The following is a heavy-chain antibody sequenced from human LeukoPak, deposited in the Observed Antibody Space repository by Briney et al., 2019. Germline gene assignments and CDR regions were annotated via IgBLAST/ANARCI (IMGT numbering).Heavy chain of an antibody. D-gene: IGHD2-15*01. CDR3: ALRYCSGGSCYYTRDDY. CDR1: GYTFTSYD. J-gene: IGHJ4*02. CDR2: MNPNSGNT. V-gene: IGHV1-8*01. Sequence: ASVKVSCKASGYTFTSYDINWVRQATGQGLEWMGWMNPNSGNTGYAQKFQGRVTMTRNTSISTAYMELSSLRSEDTAVYYCALRYCSGGSCYYTRDDYWGQGTLVTVSS.